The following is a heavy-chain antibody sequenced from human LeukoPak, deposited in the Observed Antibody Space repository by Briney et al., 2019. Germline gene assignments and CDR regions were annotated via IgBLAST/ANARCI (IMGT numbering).Heavy chain of an antibody. D-gene: IGHD2-21*02. CDR2: INPNSGGT. CDR1: GYTFTVYY. V-gene: IGHV1-2*02. Sequence: SVTLSFTASGYTFTVYYMHWVRQAPGQGLEWMGWINPNSGGTNYAQKFQVRVTMTRDTSISTAYMELSRLRSDDTAVYDCARERQYCGGDCYSGWFDRWGQGTLVTVSS. CDR3: ARERQYCGGDCYSGWFDR. J-gene: IGHJ5*02.